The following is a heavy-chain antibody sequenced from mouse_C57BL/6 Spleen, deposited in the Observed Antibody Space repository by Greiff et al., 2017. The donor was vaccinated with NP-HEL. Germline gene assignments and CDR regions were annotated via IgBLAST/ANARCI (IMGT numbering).Heavy chain of an antibody. Sequence: EVQLVESGGGLVKPGGSLKLSCAASGFTFSDYGMHWVRQAPEQGLEWVAYISSGSSTIYYADTVKGRFTISRDNAKNTLCLQMTSLRSEDTAMYSCARRLSYYAMDYWGQGTSVTVSS. J-gene: IGHJ4*01. CDR2: ISSGSSTI. CDR1: GFTFSDYG. V-gene: IGHV5-17*01. D-gene: IGHD2-2*01. CDR3: ARRLSYYAMDY.